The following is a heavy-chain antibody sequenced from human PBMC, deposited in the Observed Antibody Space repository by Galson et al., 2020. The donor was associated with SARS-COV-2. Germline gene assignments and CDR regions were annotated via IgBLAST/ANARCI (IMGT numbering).Heavy chain of an antibody. CDR3: ARDKGSGFQMHWYFDL. CDR2: ISGSGSYK. Sequence: GESLKISCAASGFTFSDHNMIWVRQAPGKGLEWVSSISGSGSYKYFADSVRGRFTISRENADNSVYLRLNSLSDEDTAVYYCARDKGSGFQMHWYFDLWGRGTLVSVSS. J-gene: IGHJ2*01. V-gene: IGHV3-21*01. CDR1: GFTFSDHN. D-gene: IGHD2-15*01.